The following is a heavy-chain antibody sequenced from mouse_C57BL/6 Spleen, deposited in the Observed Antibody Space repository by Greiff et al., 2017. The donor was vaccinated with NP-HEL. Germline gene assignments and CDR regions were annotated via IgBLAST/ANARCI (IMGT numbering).Heavy chain of an antibody. CDR1: GFTFSDYG. CDR2: ISSGSSTI. D-gene: IGHD2-2*01. V-gene: IGHV5-17*01. CDR3: ARDGYDPYYFDY. Sequence: EVQLVESGGGLVKPGGSLKLSCAASGFTFSDYGMHWVRQAPEKGLEWVAYISSGSSTIYSADTVKGRFTISRDNATNTVFLQMTSLRSEDTAMYYCARDGYDPYYFDYWGQGTTLTVSS. J-gene: IGHJ2*01.